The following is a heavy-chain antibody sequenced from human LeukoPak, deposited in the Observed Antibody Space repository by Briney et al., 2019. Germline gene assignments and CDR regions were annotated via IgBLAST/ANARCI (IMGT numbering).Heavy chain of an antibody. CDR3: ARDVAYDFRNPYRYFQH. Sequence: PGGSLRLSCAGSGFTFSNFPFHWVRQAPGKGLDRVGNIKQDGSETYYADSLKGRFTISRDNAKSALYLQMNSLRAEDTAVYYCARDVAYDFRNPYRYFQHWGQGTLVTVSS. D-gene: IGHD3-3*01. V-gene: IGHV3-7*01. CDR1: GFTFSNFP. CDR2: IKQDGSET. J-gene: IGHJ1*01.